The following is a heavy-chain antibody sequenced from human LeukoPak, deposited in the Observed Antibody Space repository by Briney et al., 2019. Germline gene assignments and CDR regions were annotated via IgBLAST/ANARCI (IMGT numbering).Heavy chain of an antibody. CDR2: ISSSGSTT. D-gene: IGHD3-22*01. J-gene: IGHJ4*02. Sequence: GGSLRLSCAASGFTFSSYEMNWVRQAPGKGLEWVSYISSSGSTTHYADSVKGRFTISRDNAKKSLYLQMNSLRAEDTAVYYCARDNYDSSGYYFDWGQGTLVTVSS. V-gene: IGHV3-48*03. CDR1: GFTFSSYE. CDR3: ARDNYDSSGYYFD.